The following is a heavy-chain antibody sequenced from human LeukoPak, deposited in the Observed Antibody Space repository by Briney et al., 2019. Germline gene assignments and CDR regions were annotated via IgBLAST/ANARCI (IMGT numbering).Heavy chain of an antibody. Sequence: SQTLSLTCTVSVDSISICGYYWSWIRRHPGKGLEWIWYIYYSGSPYYHPSLKIRVIMSVDTSKNQFSQKLSSVTAADTAVYYCALWFGEFGAFDPWGQGTLVTVSS. J-gene: IGHJ5*02. CDR1: VDSISICGYY. CDR2: IYYSGSP. V-gene: IGHV4-31*03. CDR3: ALWFGEFGAFDP. D-gene: IGHD3-10*01.